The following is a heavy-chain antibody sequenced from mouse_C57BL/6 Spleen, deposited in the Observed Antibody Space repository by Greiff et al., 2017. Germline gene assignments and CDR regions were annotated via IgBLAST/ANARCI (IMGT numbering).Heavy chain of an antibody. J-gene: IGHJ4*01. CDR3: ARLPYYGSRGYNAMDY. Sequence: QVQLQQPGAELVKPGASVKLSCKASGYTFTSYWMHWVKQRPGRGLEWIGRIDPNSGGTKYNEKFKSKATLTVDKPSSTAYMQRSSLTSEDFAVYYCARLPYYGSRGYNAMDYWGQGTSVTVSS. D-gene: IGHD1-1*01. CDR1: GYTFTSYW. V-gene: IGHV1-72*01. CDR2: IDPNSGGT.